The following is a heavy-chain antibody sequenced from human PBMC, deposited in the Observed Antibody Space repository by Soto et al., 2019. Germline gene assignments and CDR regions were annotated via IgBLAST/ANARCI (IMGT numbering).Heavy chain of an antibody. CDR1: GGSISSYY. J-gene: IGHJ6*04. Sequence: QVQLQESGPGLVKPSETLSLTCTVSGGSISSYYWSWIRQPPGKGLEWIGYIHYSGSTNYNPSLKSSDTVSVDTSRNEFALKLSSVTAADTAVYDCARAPNGGEYYDGRDDGGEGTTVTVSS. CDR3: ARAPNGGEYYDGRDD. V-gene: IGHV4-59*08. CDR2: IHYSGST. D-gene: IGHD3-10*01.